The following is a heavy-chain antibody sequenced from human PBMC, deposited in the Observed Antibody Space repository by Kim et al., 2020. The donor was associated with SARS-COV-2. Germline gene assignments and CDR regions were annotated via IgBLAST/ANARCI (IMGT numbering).Heavy chain of an antibody. Sequence: GGSLRLSCTASGFTFSMYHMTWVRQAPGKGPEWVSRISDDGGATHYADSVKGRFTISRDNSKNTLYLQMRSLRVEDTAIYSCVRDGGYASSLGDYWGQGT. CDR3: VRDGGYASSLGDY. J-gene: IGHJ4*02. CDR2: ISDDGGAT. D-gene: IGHD6-13*01. V-gene: IGHV3-23*01. CDR1: GFTFSMYH.